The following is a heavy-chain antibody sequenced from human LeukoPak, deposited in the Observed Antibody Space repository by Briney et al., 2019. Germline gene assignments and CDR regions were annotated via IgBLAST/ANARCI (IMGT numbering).Heavy chain of an antibody. CDR3: ARGDYYDSSGYSLYAFDI. CDR1: GYTFTSYA. V-gene: IGHV1-2*02. Sequence: ASVKVSCKASGYTFTSYAIHWVRQAPGQGLEWMGWINPNSGGTNYAQKFQGRVTMTRDTSISTAYMELSRLRSDDTAVYYCARGDYYDSSGYSLYAFDIWGQGTMVTVSS. J-gene: IGHJ3*02. D-gene: IGHD3-22*01. CDR2: INPNSGGT.